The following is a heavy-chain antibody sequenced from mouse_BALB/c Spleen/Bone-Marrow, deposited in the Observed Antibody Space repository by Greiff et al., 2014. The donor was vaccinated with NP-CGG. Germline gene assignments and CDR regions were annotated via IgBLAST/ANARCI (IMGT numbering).Heavy chain of an antibody. CDR2: ISSGSSTV. J-gene: IGHJ2*01. Sequence: DVHLVESGGGLVQPGGSRKLSCAASGFTLSSFGMHWVRQAPEKGLEWVAYISSGSSTVYYADKVMGRFTISRDNPKNTLFLQMTSLRSEDTATYYCARSGSSSGYFDYWGQGTTLTVSS. V-gene: IGHV5-17*02. CDR3: ARSGSSSGYFDY. D-gene: IGHD1-1*01. CDR1: GFTLSSFG.